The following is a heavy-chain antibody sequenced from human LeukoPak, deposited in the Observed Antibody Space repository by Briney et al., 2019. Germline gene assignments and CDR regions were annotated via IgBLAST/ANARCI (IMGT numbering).Heavy chain of an antibody. D-gene: IGHD3-10*01. CDR1: GGSISSYY. CDR2: INHSGST. J-gene: IGHJ6*03. CDR3: ASWGSGSSAYYYMDV. V-gene: IGHV4-34*01. Sequence: SETLSLTCTVSGGSISSYYGSWIRQPPGKGLEWIGEINHSGSTNYNPSLKSRVTISVDTSKNQFSLKLSSVTAADTAVYYCASWGSGSSAYYYMDVWGKGTTVTVSS.